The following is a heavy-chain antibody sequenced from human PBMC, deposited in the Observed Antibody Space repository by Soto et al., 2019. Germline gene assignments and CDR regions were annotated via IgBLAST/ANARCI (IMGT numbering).Heavy chain of an antibody. Sequence: QVQLVQSGAEVKKPGSSVKVSCKASGGTFSSYTISWVRQAPGQGLEWMGRIIPILGIANYGQKFQGRVTITADKSTSTAYMELSSLRSEDTAVYYCARDQSVAGVFDYWGQGTLVTVSS. CDR2: IIPILGIA. CDR1: GGTFSSYT. CDR3: ARDQSVAGVFDY. D-gene: IGHD6-19*01. V-gene: IGHV1-69*08. J-gene: IGHJ4*02.